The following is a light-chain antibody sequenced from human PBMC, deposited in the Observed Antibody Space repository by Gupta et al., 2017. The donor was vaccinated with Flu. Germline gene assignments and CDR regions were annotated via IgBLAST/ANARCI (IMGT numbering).Light chain of an antibody. CDR1: SSNIASNY. V-gene: IGLV1-51*02. CDR2: EYS. CDR3: ATWDSSLSGGV. J-gene: IGLJ3*02. Sequence: KGTISCSGSSSNIASNYVSWYQQRPGAAPNLLIYEYSKRPSGIPDRFSGSKSGTSATLGITGLQTGDEADYYCATWDSSLSGGVFGGGTKLTVL.